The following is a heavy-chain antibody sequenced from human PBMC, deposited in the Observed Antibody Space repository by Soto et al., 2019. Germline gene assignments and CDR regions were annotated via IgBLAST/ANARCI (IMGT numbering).Heavy chain of an antibody. CDR3: ARDLAVGEEHGYYYYGMDV. CDR2: IGTAGDT. CDR1: GFTFSSYD. V-gene: IGHV3-13*01. J-gene: IGHJ6*02. Sequence: GGSLRLSCAASGFTFSSYDMHWVRQATGKGLEWVSAIGTAGDTYYPGSVKGRFTISRENAKNSLYLQMNSLRAEDTAVYYCARDLAVGEEHGYYYYGMDVWGQGTTVTVSS. D-gene: IGHD3-16*01.